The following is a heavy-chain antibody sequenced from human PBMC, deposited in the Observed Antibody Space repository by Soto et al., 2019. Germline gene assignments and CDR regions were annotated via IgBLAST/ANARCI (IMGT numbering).Heavy chain of an antibody. CDR3: VHHGGDPYYHDF. CDR1: GGSLSKSSW. Sequence: ETLSLTCAISGGSLSKSSWWRWVRQPPGKALEWLGEIYYSGSTKYNPSLNSRVTISADQSKNDFSLRLSSVTAADTAVYYCVHHGGDPYYHDFWGQGMLVTVSS. V-gene: IGHV4-4*02. J-gene: IGHJ4*02. D-gene: IGHD4-17*01. CDR2: IYYSGST.